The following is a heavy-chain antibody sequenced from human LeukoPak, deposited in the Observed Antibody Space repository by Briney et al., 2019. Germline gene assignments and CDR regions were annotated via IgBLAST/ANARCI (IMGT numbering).Heavy chain of an antibody. CDR2: ICDSGRTI. V-gene: IGHV3-11*01. D-gene: IGHD3-22*01. J-gene: IGHJ4*02. CDR3: ARDRLGDYDHSGYYDK. CDR1: GFTFSDYY. Sequence: GGSLRLSCAASGFTFSDYYMSWIRQAPGKGLEWVSYICDSGRTIYYADSVKGRFTISRDNAKNTVYLQMNNLGAEDTAVYYCARDRLGDYDHSGYYDKWGQGTLVTVSS.